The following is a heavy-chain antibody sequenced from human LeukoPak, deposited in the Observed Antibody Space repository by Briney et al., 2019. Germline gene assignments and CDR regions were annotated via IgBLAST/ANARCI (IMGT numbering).Heavy chain of an antibody. V-gene: IGHV4-34*01. D-gene: IGHD3-3*01. Sequence: SETLSLTCAVYGGPFSGYYWSWIRQPPGKGLEWIGEINHSGSTNYNPSLKSRVTISVDTSKNQFSLKLSSVTAADTAVYYCARKLRLYNWFDPWGQGTLVTVSS. CDR1: GGPFSGYY. J-gene: IGHJ5*02. CDR3: ARKLRLYNWFDP. CDR2: INHSGST.